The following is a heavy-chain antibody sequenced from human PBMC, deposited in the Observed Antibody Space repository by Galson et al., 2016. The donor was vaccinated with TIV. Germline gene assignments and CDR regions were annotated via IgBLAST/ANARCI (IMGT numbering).Heavy chain of an antibody. CDR1: GLTVNNNY. V-gene: IGHV3-66*02. J-gene: IGHJ6*02. CDR3: ARDRVVGATYYNYYYGMDF. CDR2: IYGGGDT. D-gene: IGHD2-15*01. Sequence: SLRLSCAASGLTVNNNYMTWVRQAPGKGLEWVSVIYGGGDTYYADSVRGRFTISRDNSKDILYLHMNGLSADDTAVYYCARDRVVGATYYNYYYGMDFWGRGTTVTVFS.